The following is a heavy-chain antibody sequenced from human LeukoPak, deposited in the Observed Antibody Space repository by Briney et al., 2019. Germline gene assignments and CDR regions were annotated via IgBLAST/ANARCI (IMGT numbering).Heavy chain of an antibody. Sequence: GSLRLSCAASGFTFSDYYMSWIRQPPGKGLEWIGEINHSGSTNYNPSLKSRVTISVDTSKNQFSLKLSSVTAADTAVYYCARGRGWYTYWGQGTLVTVSS. D-gene: IGHD2-15*01. V-gene: IGHV4-34*01. CDR2: INHSGST. CDR3: ARGRGWYTY. CDR1: GFTFSDYY. J-gene: IGHJ4*02.